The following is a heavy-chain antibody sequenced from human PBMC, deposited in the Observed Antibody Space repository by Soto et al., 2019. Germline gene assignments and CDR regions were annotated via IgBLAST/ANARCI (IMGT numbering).Heavy chain of an antibody. CDR2: MNPNSGNT. CDR1: GYTFTSYD. CDR3: ASGLRYSGYDLGY. V-gene: IGHV1-8*01. Sequence: GASVKVSCKASGYTFTSYDINWVRQATGQGLEWMGWMNPNSGNTGYAQKFQGRVTMTRNTSISTAYMELSSLRSEDTAVYYCASGLRYSGYDLGYWGQGTLVTVSS. D-gene: IGHD5-12*01. J-gene: IGHJ4*02.